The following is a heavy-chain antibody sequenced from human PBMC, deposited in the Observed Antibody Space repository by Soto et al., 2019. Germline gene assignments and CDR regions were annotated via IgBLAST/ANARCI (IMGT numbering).Heavy chain of an antibody. CDR2: VAYDGSKT. CDR3: AKDRGYSYGPESDAFVI. Sequence: GGSLRLSCAASGFTFSSNGMHWVRQAPGKGLEWVALVAYDGSKTYYGDSVRGRFTISRDNSENTLYLQMNSLRAEDTAVYYCAKDRGYSYGPESDAFVIWGQGTMVTVSS. CDR1: GFTFSSNG. D-gene: IGHD5-18*01. V-gene: IGHV3-30*18. J-gene: IGHJ3*02.